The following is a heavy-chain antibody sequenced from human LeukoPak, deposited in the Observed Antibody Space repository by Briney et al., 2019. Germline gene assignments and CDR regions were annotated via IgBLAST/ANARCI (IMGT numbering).Heavy chain of an antibody. V-gene: IGHV4-59*08. Sequence: SETLSLTCKVSGGSVGSFSWSWIRQSPGKGLEWIGFIYYNGSTSYNPSLKSRVTISVDRSKSQFSLKLTSVAAADTALYYCARAVGYYGSGSSGEEWFDPWGQGTLVTVSS. D-gene: IGHD3-10*01. CDR2: IYYNGST. CDR1: GGSVGSFS. J-gene: IGHJ5*02. CDR3: ARAVGYYGSGSSGEEWFDP.